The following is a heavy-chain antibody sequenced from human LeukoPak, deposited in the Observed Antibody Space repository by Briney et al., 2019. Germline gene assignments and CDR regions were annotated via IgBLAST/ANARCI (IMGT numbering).Heavy chain of an antibody. CDR2: VSGGKGNT. CDR1: GYIFTNYD. J-gene: IGHJ4*02. CDR3: ARAFSASSSTIDY. D-gene: IGHD6-6*01. V-gene: IGHV1-3*01. Sequence: ASVKVSCKTSGYIFTNYDINWVRQAPGQGLEWMGWVSGGKGNTKYSEKFQGRITITRDTSATTAYLELSSLRSEDSTVYFCARAFSASSSTIDYWGQGTLAIVSP.